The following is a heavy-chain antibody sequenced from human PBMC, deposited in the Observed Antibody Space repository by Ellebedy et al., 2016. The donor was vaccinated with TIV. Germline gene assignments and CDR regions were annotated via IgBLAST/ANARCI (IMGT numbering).Heavy chain of an antibody. Sequence: ASVKVSXKASSYSFTFYGFSWVRQAPGQGLEWMGWISAYNGNTNYAQNLQGRVTMTTDTSTTTAYMELRSLTSDDTAVYYCARGGRTTGTIRPLDYWGQGTLVTVSS. D-gene: IGHD1-1*01. V-gene: IGHV1-18*04. CDR2: ISAYNGNT. J-gene: IGHJ4*02. CDR1: SYSFTFYG. CDR3: ARGGRTTGTIRPLDY.